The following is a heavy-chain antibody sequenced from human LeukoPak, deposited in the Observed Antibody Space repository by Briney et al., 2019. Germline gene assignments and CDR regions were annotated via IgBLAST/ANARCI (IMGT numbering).Heavy chain of an antibody. CDR3: ARDRRFGRFDP. CDR2: IYYSGST. J-gene: IGHJ5*02. V-gene: IGHV4-59*01. D-gene: IGHD1-14*01. Sequence: SETLSLACTVSDGSISSYYWCWIRQPPGKGLEWIGYIYYSGSTNYNPSLKSRVTISVDTSKNQFSLKLSSVTAADTAVYYCARDRRFGRFDPWGQGTLVTVSS. CDR1: DGSISSYY.